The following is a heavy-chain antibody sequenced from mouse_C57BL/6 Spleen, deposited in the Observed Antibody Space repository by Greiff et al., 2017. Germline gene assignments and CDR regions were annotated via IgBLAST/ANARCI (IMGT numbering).Heavy chain of an antibody. D-gene: IGHD2-4*01. J-gene: IGHJ3*01. V-gene: IGHV1-58*01. CDR1: GYTFTSYG. CDR3: ARGHYDYDRAFAY. CDR2: IYIGNGYT. Sequence: EVKLQESGAELVRPGSSVKMSCKTSGYTFTSYGINWVKQRPGQGLEWIGYIYIGNGYTEYNERFKGKATLTSDTSSSTAYMQLSSLTSEDSAIYFCARGHYDYDRAFAYWGQGTLVTVSA.